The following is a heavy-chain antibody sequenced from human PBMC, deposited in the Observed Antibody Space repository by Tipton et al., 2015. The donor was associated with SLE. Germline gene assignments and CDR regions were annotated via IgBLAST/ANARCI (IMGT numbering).Heavy chain of an antibody. Sequence: SLRLSCAASGFTFSSYAMHWVRQAPGKGLEWVAVISYDGSNKYYADSVKGRFTISRDNSKNTLYLQMNSLRAEDTAAYYCAKDGNTYYDILTGTDYWGQGTLVTVSS. D-gene: IGHD3-9*01. CDR2: ISYDGSNK. V-gene: IGHV3-30-3*01. CDR3: AKDGNTYYDILTGTDY. CDR1: GFTFSSYA. J-gene: IGHJ4*02.